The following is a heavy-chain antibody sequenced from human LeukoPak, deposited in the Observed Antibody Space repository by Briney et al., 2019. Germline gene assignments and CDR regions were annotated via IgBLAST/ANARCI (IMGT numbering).Heavy chain of an antibody. V-gene: IGHV1-46*01. CDR1: GYTFTSYY. D-gene: IGHD2-2*01. J-gene: IGHJ4*02. Sequence: ASVKVSCKASGYTFTSYYMHWVRQAPGQGLEWMGIINPSGGSTSYAQKFQGRVTMTRDMSTSTVYMELSSLRSEDTAVYYCARGVVPAAMEWGYFDYWGQGTLVTVSS. CDR2: INPSGGST. CDR3: ARGVVPAAMEWGYFDY.